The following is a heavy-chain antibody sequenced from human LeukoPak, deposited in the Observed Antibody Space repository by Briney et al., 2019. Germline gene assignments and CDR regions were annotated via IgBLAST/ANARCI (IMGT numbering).Heavy chain of an antibody. D-gene: IGHD6-19*01. CDR1: GGSISSSSYY. J-gene: IGHJ4*02. Sequence: SETLSLTCTVSGGSISSSSYYWGWIRQPPGKGLEWIGSIYYSGSTYYNPSLKSRVTISVDTSKNQFSLKPSSVTAADTAVYYCARHRGVYSSGWYSDFDYWGQGTLVTVSS. CDR3: ARHRGVYSSGWYSDFDY. CDR2: IYYSGST. V-gene: IGHV4-39*01.